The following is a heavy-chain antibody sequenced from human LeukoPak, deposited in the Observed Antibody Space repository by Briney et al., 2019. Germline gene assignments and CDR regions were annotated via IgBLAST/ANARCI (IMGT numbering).Heavy chain of an antibody. V-gene: IGHV3-23*01. CDR2: ISHTGGSP. CDR1: EIIFSSYG. D-gene: IGHD6-6*01. CDR3: ARGGIAARPILLHNYYMDV. Sequence: GGTLTLSCAASEIIFSSYGMSWVRQAPGTGLEWVSSISHTGGSPYYADSVKGRFTISRDNSKNTLYLQMNSLRAEDAAVYYCARGGIAARPILLHNYYMDVWGKGTTVTVSS. J-gene: IGHJ6*03.